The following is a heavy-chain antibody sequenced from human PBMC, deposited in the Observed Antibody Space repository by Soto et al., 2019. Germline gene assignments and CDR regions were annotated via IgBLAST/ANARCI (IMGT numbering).Heavy chain of an antibody. V-gene: IGHV1-8*01. CDR1: GYTFTSYE. CDR2: MNPNSGNT. D-gene: IGHD2-2*01. CDR3: ARGLGPAAKRGGNDAFDI. J-gene: IGHJ3*02. Sequence: ASVKVSCKASGYTFTSYEINWVRQATGQGLEWMGWMNPNSGNTGYAQKFQGRVTMTRNTSISTAYMELSSLRSEDTAVYYCARGLGPAAKRGGNDAFDIWGQRTMVTVSS.